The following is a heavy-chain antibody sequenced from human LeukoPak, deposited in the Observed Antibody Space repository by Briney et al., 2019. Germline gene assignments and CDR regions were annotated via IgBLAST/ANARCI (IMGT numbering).Heavy chain of an antibody. Sequence: ASVKVSCKASGYTFTSYGISWVRQAPGQGLEWMGWISAYNGNTNYAQKLQGRVTMTTDTSTSTAYMELRSLRSDDTAVYYCARLPEYYYAGSRAFDIWGQETMVTVSS. CDR3: ARLPEYYYAGSRAFDI. CDR2: ISAYNGNT. V-gene: IGHV1-18*01. D-gene: IGHD3-10*01. J-gene: IGHJ3*02. CDR1: GYTFTSYG.